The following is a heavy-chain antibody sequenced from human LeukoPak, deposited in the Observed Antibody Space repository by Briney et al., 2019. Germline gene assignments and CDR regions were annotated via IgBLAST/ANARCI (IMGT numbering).Heavy chain of an antibody. Sequence: PSETLSLTCAVYGGSFSGYYWSWIRQPPGKGLEWIGEINHSGSTNYNPSLKSRVTISVDTSKNQFSLKLSSVTAADTAVYYCARTTTTFDDWGHGTLVTVSS. CDR3: ARTTTTFDD. J-gene: IGHJ4*01. CDR2: INHSGST. V-gene: IGHV4-34*01. CDR1: GGSFSGYY. D-gene: IGHD4-11*01.